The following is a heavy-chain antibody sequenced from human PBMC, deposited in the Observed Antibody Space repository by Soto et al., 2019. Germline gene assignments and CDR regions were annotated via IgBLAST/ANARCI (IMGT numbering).Heavy chain of an antibody. CDR1: SGSISSSNW. Sequence: QVQLQESGPGLVKPSGTLSLTCAVSSGSISSSNWWSWVRQPPGKGLEWIGEIYHSGSTNYNPSLKSRVTISVDKSKTQFSLKLSSVTAADTAVYYCARLVIIRLGDNWFDPWGQGTLVTVSS. V-gene: IGHV4-4*02. CDR3: ARLVIIRLGDNWFDP. J-gene: IGHJ5*02. D-gene: IGHD3-9*01. CDR2: IYHSGST.